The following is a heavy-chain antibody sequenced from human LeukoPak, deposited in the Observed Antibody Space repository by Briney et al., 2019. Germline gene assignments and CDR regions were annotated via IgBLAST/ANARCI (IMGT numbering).Heavy chain of an antibody. CDR2: IYTSGNT. CDR3: ARARIYCSSTSCYPPYYMDV. CDR1: GGSISRSSFY. D-gene: IGHD2-2*01. J-gene: IGHJ6*03. Sequence: SQTLSLTCTVSGGSISRSSFYWSWIRQPAGKGLEWIGRIYTSGNTNYNPSLQSRASISIDTSKHQFSLKLTSVTAADTAVYYCARARIYCSSTSCYPPYYMDVWGKGTTVTVSS. V-gene: IGHV4-61*02.